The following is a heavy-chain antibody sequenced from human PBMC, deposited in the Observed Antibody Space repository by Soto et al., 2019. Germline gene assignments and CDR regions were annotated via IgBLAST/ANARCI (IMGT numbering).Heavy chain of an antibody. D-gene: IGHD2-15*01. J-gene: IGHJ5*02. V-gene: IGHV4-59*01. CDR3: ATWGSEYCSGGSCYSGNWFDP. CDR1: GGSISSYY. CDR2: IYYSGST. Sequence: PSETLSLTCTVSGGSISSYYWSWIRQPPGKGLEWIGYIYYSGSTNYNPSLKSRVTISVDTSKNQFSLKLSSVTAADTAVYCCATWGSEYCSGGSCYSGNWFDPWGQGTLVTVSS.